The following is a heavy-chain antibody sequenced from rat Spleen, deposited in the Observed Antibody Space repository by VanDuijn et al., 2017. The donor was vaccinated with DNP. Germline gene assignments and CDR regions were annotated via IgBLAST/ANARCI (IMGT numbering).Heavy chain of an antibody. Sequence: EVQLVESGGDLVQPGRSLKLSCVASGFTFNNYWMTWIRQVPGKGLEWVASITSSGGSTYYPDSVKGRFTISRDNAKNTLYLQMNSLRSEDTATYYCARGYYSGADYGGQGVMVTVSS. CDR3: ARGYYSGADY. CDR2: ITSSGGST. V-gene: IGHV5-31*01. D-gene: IGHD1-1*01. J-gene: IGHJ2*01. CDR1: GFTFNNYW.